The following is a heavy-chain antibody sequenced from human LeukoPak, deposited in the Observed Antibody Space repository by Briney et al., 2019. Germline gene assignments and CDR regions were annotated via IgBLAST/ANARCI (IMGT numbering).Heavy chain of an antibody. V-gene: IGHV1-69*05. Sequence: SSVTVSFKASGGTFSSYAISWVRQAPGQGLEWMGRIIPIFGTAHYAQKFQGRVTITTEKSTRTAYMELSSLRSEDTAVYYGARERVEMATIRGAFDIWGQGTMVTVSS. CDR2: IIPIFGTA. CDR1: GGTFSSYA. CDR3: ARERVEMATIRGAFDI. J-gene: IGHJ3*02. D-gene: IGHD5-24*01.